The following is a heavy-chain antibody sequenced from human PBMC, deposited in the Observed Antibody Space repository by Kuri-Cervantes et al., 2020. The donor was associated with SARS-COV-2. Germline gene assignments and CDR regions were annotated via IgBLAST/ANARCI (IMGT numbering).Heavy chain of an antibody. V-gene: IGHV4-31*02. D-gene: IGHD2/OR15-2a*01. CDR1: GGSISSGGYY. CDR2: IYYSGST. Sequence: SCTVSGGSISSGGYYWSWIRQHPGEGLEWIGYIYYSGSTYYNPSLKSRVAISVDTSKNQFSLKLSSVTAADTAVYYCASFSSVESGRDDYWGQGTLVTVAS. CDR3: ASFSSVESGRDDY. J-gene: IGHJ4*02.